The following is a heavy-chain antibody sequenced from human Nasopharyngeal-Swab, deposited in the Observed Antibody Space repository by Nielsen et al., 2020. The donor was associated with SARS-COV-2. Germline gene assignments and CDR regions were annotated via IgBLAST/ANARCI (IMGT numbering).Heavy chain of an antibody. CDR3: AREDYYDSSGYPPYYYYGMDV. D-gene: IGHD3-22*01. CDR2: INPSGGST. V-gene: IGHV1-46*01. J-gene: IGHJ6*02. Sequence: WVRQAPGQGLGWMGIINPSGGSTSYAQKFQGRVTMTRDTSTSTVYMGLSSLRSEDTAVYYCAREDYYDSSGYPPYYYYGMDVWGQGTTVTVSS.